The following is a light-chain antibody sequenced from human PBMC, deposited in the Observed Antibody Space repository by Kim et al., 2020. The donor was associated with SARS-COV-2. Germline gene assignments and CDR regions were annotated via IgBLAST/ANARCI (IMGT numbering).Light chain of an antibody. CDR1: NLGDKY. Sequence: SYELTQPPSVSVGPGQTASIICSGDNLGDKYTYWYQQKPVQSPVLVIYQDTKRPSGIPERFSGSNSGNTATLTISGTQALDEGDYYCQAWDSSTAVFGGGTQLTVL. CDR2: QDT. CDR3: QAWDSSTAV. V-gene: IGLV3-1*01. J-gene: IGLJ3*02.